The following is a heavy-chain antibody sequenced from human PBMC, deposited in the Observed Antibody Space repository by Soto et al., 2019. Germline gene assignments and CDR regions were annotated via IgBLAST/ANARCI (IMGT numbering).Heavy chain of an antibody. D-gene: IGHD1-1*01. CDR3: SREVPSRYFDL. Sequence: QVRLQQWGAGLLKPSETLSLTCAVYGASFSDSYWNWIRQPPGKGLEWIGEINHSGSTIYNTSLEYRVTISLDTYRKQVTLKMGSATAADKAVYYCSREVPSRYFDLWGRGTPVTVSS. CDR1: GASFSDSY. V-gene: IGHV4-34*01. CDR2: INHSGST. J-gene: IGHJ2*01.